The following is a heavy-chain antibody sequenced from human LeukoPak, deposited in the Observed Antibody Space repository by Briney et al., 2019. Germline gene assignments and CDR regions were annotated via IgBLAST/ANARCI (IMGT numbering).Heavy chain of an antibody. Sequence: PGGSLRLSCAASGFTFSSYWMSWLRQAPGKGLEWVANIKHDGSEKYSLDSVKGRFTISRDNTKNSLYLQMNSLRAEDTAVYYCARDRGNYPYFYMDVWGKGTTVTVSS. CDR1: GFTFSSYW. V-gene: IGHV3-7*01. D-gene: IGHD1-26*01. CDR3: ARDRGNYPYFYMDV. J-gene: IGHJ6*03. CDR2: IKHDGSEK.